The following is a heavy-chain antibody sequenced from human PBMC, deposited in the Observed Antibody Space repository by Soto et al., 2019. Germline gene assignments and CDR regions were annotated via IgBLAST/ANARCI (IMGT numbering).Heavy chain of an antibody. Sequence: SETLSLTCTVSGGSISSYYWSWIRQPPGKGLEWIGYIYYSGSTNYNPSLKSRVTISVDTSKNQFSLKLSSVTAADTAVYYCARDGGGSAYFDYWGQGTLVTVSS. CDR2: IYYSGST. CDR3: ARDGGGSAYFDY. CDR1: GGSISSYY. J-gene: IGHJ4*02. V-gene: IGHV4-59*01. D-gene: IGHD2-15*01.